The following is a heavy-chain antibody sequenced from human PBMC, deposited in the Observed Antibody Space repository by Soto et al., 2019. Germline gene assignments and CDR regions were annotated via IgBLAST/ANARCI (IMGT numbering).Heavy chain of an antibody. CDR3: ARGVWFDS. CDR1: GFSVSENY. CDR2: IYASGNT. V-gene: IGHV3-66*01. J-gene: IGHJ5*01. Sequence: EVQLVESGGGLVQPGGSLRLSCAASGFSVSENYMSWVRQAPGKGLEWVSVIYASGNTYYADSVKGRFAISRDNSKNTVFLQMNSLRAEDTAVYWCARGVWFDSWGQGTLVTVSS.